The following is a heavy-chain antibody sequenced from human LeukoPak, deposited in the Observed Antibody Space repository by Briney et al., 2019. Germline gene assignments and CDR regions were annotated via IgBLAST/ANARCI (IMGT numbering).Heavy chain of an antibody. CDR1: GGSISSGDYY. D-gene: IGHD3-3*02. CDR3: ARVASTGYYYYYYMDV. Sequence: SETLSLTCTVSGGSISSGDYYWSWIRQPPGKGLEWIGYIYYSGSTYYNPSLKSRVTISVDTSKNQFSLKLSSVTAAGTAVYYCARVASTGYYYYYYMDVWGKGTTVTVSS. J-gene: IGHJ6*03. CDR2: IYYSGST. V-gene: IGHV4-30-4*02.